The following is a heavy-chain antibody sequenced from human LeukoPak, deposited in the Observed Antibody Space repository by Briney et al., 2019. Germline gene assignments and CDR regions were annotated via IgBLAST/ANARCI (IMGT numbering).Heavy chain of an antibody. Sequence: SQTLSLTCTVSGGSISSGGYYWSWIRQPPGKGLEWIGYIYYSGSTYYHPSLKSRVTISVDTSKNQFSLKLSSVTAADTAVYYCARGVSVGNMTLFALDWGQGTLVTVSS. D-gene: IGHD3-16*02. CDR2: IYYSGST. J-gene: IGHJ4*02. CDR3: ARGVSVGNMTLFALD. V-gene: IGHV4-31*03. CDR1: GGSISSGGYY.